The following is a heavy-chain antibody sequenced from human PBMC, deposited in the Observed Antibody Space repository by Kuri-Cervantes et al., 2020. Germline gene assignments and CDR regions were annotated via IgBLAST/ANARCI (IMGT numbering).Heavy chain of an antibody. J-gene: IGHJ3*02. CDR2: ISGSGGDI. Sequence: GGSLRLSCVASGFTFSAHYMSWIRQAPGKGLEWVAYISGSGGDINYADSVKGRFTISRDNAKNSLYLQMNSLRAEDTAVYYCARETESDAFDIWGQGTMVTVSS. CDR1: GFTFSAHY. V-gene: IGHV3-11*06. D-gene: IGHD1-14*01. CDR3: ARETESDAFDI.